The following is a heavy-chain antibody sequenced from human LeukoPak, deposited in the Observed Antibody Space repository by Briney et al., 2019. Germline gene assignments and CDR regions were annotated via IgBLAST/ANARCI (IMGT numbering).Heavy chain of an antibody. CDR2: IIPIFGTA. Sequence: ASVKVSCKASGGTFSSYAISWVRQAPGQGLEWMGGIIPIFGTANYAQKFQGRVTITADEPTSTAYMELSSLRSEDTAVYYCARGTYYDSSGFYYYGMDVWGQGTTVTVSS. CDR3: ARGTYYDSSGFYYYGMDV. V-gene: IGHV1-69*13. J-gene: IGHJ6*02. CDR1: GGTFSSYA. D-gene: IGHD3-22*01.